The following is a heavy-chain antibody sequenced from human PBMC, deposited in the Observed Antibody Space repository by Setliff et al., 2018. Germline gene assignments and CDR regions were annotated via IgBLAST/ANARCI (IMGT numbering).Heavy chain of an antibody. CDR1: GFTFTSAV. D-gene: IGHD2-21*02. V-gene: IGHV3-23*01. Sequence: GGSLRLSCTASGFTFTSAVMTWFRQAPGKGLEWVSAVTAFGGTTYDADSVKGRFTTSRDNSKNTIYLQMNNLGVDDTAIYYCAKDPNGDFVGAFDSWGRGTLVTVPS. CDR3: AKDPNGDFVGAFDS. CDR2: VTAFGGTT. J-gene: IGHJ5*01.